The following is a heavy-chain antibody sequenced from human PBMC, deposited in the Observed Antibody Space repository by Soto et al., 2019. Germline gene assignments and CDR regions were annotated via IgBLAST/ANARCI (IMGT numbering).Heavy chain of an antibody. J-gene: IGHJ4*02. V-gene: IGHV1-69*06. Sequence: SVKVSCKASGDTFSNYAISWVRQAPGQGIEWMGGIIPLFDSPSYAQRSHGRVTITADKVTTTAYMELRTLTSEDTSVYYCARVGQPPSDYWGQGTLVTVSS. CDR2: IIPLFDSP. CDR1: GDTFSNYA. CDR3: ARVGQPPSDY. D-gene: IGHD2-2*01.